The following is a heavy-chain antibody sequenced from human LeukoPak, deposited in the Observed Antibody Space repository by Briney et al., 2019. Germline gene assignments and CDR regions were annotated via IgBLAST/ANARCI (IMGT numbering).Heavy chain of an antibody. V-gene: IGHV3-7*01. CDR2: IKQDGSER. Sequence: GGSLRLPCAASGFTFSNYWMTWVRQAPGKGPEWVANIKQDGSERNYVDSVKGRLTIARDNTKNSLYLQMTSLRGEDTAVYYCASRAGKPGNTPWCFDYWGQGALVTVSS. D-gene: IGHD1-7*01. CDR3: ASRAGKPGNTPWCFDY. CDR1: GFTFSNYW. J-gene: IGHJ4*02.